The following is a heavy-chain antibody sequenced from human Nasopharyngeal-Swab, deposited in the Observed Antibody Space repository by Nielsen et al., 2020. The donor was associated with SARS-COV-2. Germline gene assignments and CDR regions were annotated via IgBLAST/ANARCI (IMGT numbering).Heavy chain of an antibody. Sequence: LKISCAASGFTFSSYGMHWVRQAPGKGLEWVAVIWYDGSNKYYADSVKGRFTISRDNSKNTLYLQMNSLRAEDTAVYYCARDGIVGATTGLDYWGQGTLVTVSS. CDR1: GFTFSSYG. V-gene: IGHV3-33*01. D-gene: IGHD1-26*01. CDR3: ARDGIVGATTGLDY. J-gene: IGHJ4*02. CDR2: IWYDGSNK.